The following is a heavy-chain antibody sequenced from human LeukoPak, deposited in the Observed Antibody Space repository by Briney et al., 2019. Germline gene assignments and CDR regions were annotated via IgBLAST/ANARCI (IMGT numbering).Heavy chain of an antibody. J-gene: IGHJ4*02. Sequence: PSETLSLICAVYGGSFSGYYWSWIRQPPGKGLEWIGEINHSGSTNYNPSLKSRVTISVDTSKNQFSLKLSSVTAADTAVYYCARGGGSTPYYFDYWGQGTLVTVSS. D-gene: IGHD2-2*01. CDR1: GGSFSGYY. V-gene: IGHV4-34*01. CDR2: INHSGST. CDR3: ARGGGSTPYYFDY.